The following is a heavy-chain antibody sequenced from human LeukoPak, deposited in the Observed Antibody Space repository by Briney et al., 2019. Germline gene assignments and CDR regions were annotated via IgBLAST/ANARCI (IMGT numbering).Heavy chain of an antibody. CDR3: AKKEGTVTGGVDY. V-gene: IGHV3-23*01. CDR1: GFTISSYA. CDR2: ISGSGGST. D-gene: IGHD4-17*01. J-gene: IGHJ4*02. Sequence: PGGSLRLSCAAAGFTISSYAMSWVRQAPGKGLELVSAISGSGGSTYYADSVKGRFTISRDNSKNTLYLQMNSLRAEDTAVYYCAKKEGTVTGGVDYWGQGTLVTVSS.